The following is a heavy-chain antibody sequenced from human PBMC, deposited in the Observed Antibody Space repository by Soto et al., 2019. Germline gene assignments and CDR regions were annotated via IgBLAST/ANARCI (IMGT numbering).Heavy chain of an antibody. CDR3: ARRYPRGGRRYCGCQNTMTPWFDP. Sequence: ASVKVSCKASGYTFTSYGISWVRQAPGQGLEWMGWISAYNGNTNYAQKLQGRVTMTTDTSTSTAYMELRSLRSDDTAVYYCARRYPRGGRRYCGCQNTMTPWFDPWGQGTLVTVSS. D-gene: IGHD2-15*01. CDR2: ISAYNGNT. CDR1: GYTFTSYG. J-gene: IGHJ5*02. V-gene: IGHV1-18*01.